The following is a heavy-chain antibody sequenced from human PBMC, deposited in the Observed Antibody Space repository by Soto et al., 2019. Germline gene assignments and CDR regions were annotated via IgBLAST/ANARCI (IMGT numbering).Heavy chain of an antibody. CDR3: ARDGLLGYFDY. Sequence: GGSLRLSCAASGFTFTSFAMHWVRQAPGKGLEWVAVISYDGSNKYYADSVKGRFTISRDNSKNTLYLQMNSLRAEDTAVYYCARDGLLGYFDYWGQGT. J-gene: IGHJ4*02. D-gene: IGHD3-16*01. CDR2: ISYDGSNK. V-gene: IGHV3-30-3*01. CDR1: GFTFTSFA.